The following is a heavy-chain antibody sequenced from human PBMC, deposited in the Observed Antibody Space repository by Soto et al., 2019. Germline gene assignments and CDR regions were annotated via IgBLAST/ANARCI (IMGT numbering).Heavy chain of an antibody. V-gene: IGHV4-34*12. CDR2: IIHSEST. J-gene: IGHJ6*02. Sequence: SETLSLTCAVYGGSFSAYYWSWVRQPPGKGLEWIGEIIHSESTKYNPSLKSRVTISVVTSKNQFSLKLSSVTAADTAVYYCARQRPTDGRWEFANYYGMDVWGQGTPVTSP. CDR3: ARQRPTDGRWEFANYYGMDV. D-gene: IGHD1-26*01. CDR1: GGSFSAYY.